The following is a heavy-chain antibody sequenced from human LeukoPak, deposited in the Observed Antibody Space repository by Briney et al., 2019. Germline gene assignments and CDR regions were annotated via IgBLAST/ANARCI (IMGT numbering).Heavy chain of an antibody. Sequence: GGSLRLSCAASGFTFSSCWMSWVRQAPGKGLEWVSAISGSGGSTYYADSVKGRFTISRDNSKNTLYLQMNSLRAEDTAVYYCAKDGYYDFWSGPTYYYYYYMDVWGKGTTVTVSS. V-gene: IGHV3-23*01. D-gene: IGHD3-3*01. CDR1: GFTFSSCW. CDR2: ISGSGGST. CDR3: AKDGYYDFWSGPTYYYYYYMDV. J-gene: IGHJ6*03.